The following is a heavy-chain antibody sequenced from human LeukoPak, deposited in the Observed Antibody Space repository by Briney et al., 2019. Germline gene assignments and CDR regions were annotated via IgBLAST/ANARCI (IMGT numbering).Heavy chain of an antibody. CDR2: IYHSGST. CDR3: ARDGEDFWSGLAFFDY. V-gene: IGHV4-38-2*02. J-gene: IGHJ4*02. CDR1: VYSSSSGYY. Sequence: PSETLSLTCAVSVYSSSSGYYWGWVRQPPLNGLAWIGRIYHSGSTYYNPSLKSRVTISVDTSKNQFSLKLSSVTATDTAVYYCARDGEDFWSGLAFFDYWGQGTLVTVSS. D-gene: IGHD3-3*01.